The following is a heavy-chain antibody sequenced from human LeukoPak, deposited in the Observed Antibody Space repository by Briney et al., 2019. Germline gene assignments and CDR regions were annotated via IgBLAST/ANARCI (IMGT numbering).Heavy chain of an antibody. J-gene: IGHJ6*03. CDR1: GGSINNYY. V-gene: IGHV4-59*01. CDR3: ARTQEAGHRSGRYDSYYYYYMDV. Sequence: SETLSLTCIVSGGSINNYYWSWIRQPPGKGLEWIGYIHYSGSTNYNPSLKSRVTISVDTSKNQFSLKLTSVTAADTAVYYCARTQEAGHRSGRYDSYYYYYMDVWGKGTTVTISS. CDR2: IHYSGST. D-gene: IGHD6-19*01.